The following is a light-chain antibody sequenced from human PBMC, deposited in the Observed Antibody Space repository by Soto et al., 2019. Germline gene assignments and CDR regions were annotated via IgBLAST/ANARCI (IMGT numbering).Light chain of an antibody. CDR3: QSSDSSLTASYV. J-gene: IGLJ1*01. V-gene: IGLV1-40*01. Sequence: QPVLTQPPSLSGAPGQRVTISCTGSSSNLGAGYDVHWYQHLPGRAPKLLIYGDNNRPSGVPDRFSGSKSGTSASLAITGLQAEDEGDYYCQSSDSSLTASYVFGTGTKVTVL. CDR2: GDN. CDR1: SSNLGAGYD.